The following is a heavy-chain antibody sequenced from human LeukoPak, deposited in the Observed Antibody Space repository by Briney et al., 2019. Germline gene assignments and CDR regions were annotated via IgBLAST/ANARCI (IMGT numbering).Heavy chain of an antibody. CDR3: ARDNYYSNYQHNFDY. CDR2: IYSDGSR. CDR1: GFTVSNNY. V-gene: IGHV3-66*01. Sequence: PGGSLRLSCAASGFTVSNNYMTWVRQAPGKGLEWVSVIYSDGSRYYADSVKGRFTISRDNSKNTLYLQMNSLRAEDTAVYYCARDNYYSNYQHNFDYWGQRTLVTVSS. J-gene: IGHJ4*02. D-gene: IGHD4-11*01.